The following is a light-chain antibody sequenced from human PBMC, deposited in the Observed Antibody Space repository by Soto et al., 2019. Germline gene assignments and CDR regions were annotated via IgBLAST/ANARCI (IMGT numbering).Light chain of an antibody. CDR1: SSDVGGYNY. CDR2: AVT. J-gene: IGLJ2*01. Sequence: QSALTQPASVSGSPGQSITISCTGTSSDVGGYNYVSWYQQHPGKAPKLLIFAVTDRPSGVSARFSGSKSGTTASLTISGLQAEDEADYYCSSYTNRNTRVVFGGGTKVTVL. V-gene: IGLV2-14*01. CDR3: SSYTNRNTRVV.